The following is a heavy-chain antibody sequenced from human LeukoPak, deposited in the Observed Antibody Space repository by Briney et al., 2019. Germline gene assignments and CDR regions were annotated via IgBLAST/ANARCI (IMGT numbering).Heavy chain of an antibody. CDR3: ARSGVLYCGGDCSRPLYYYYYMDV. CDR1: GYTFTSYY. Sequence: ASVKVSCKASGYTFTSYYMHWVRQAPGQGLEWMGIINPSGGSTSYAQKFQGRVTMTRDTSTSTVYMELSSLRSEDTAVYYCARSGVLYCGGDCSRPLYYYYYMDVWGKGTTVTISS. V-gene: IGHV1-46*01. D-gene: IGHD2-21*02. CDR2: INPSGGST. J-gene: IGHJ6*03.